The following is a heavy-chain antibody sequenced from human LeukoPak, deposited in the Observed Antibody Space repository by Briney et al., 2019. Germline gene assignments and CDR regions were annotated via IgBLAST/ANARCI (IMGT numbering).Heavy chain of an antibody. Sequence: HPGRSLRLSCAASGFTFSSYGMHWVRQAPGKGLEWVAVISYDGSNKYYADSVKGRFTISRDNSKNTLYLQMNSLRSEDTAVYYCAKPSQKYDILTGLIDYWGQGTLVTVSS. CDR1: GFTFSSYG. CDR3: AKPSQKYDILTGLIDY. V-gene: IGHV3-30*18. J-gene: IGHJ4*02. D-gene: IGHD3-9*01. CDR2: ISYDGSNK.